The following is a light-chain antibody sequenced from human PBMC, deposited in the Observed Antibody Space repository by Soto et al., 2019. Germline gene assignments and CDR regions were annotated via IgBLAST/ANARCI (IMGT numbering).Light chain of an antibody. Sequence: QSVLTQPASVSGSPGQSITISCTGTASDIGNYNYVSWYQLHPGKAPKLLIYGVSNRPSGVSNRFSGSKSGNAASLTISGLQAEDEADYYCSSYTAYTTLWVFGGGTKGTVL. V-gene: IGLV2-14*01. CDR2: GVS. CDR3: SSYTAYTTLWV. J-gene: IGLJ3*02. CDR1: ASDIGNYNY.